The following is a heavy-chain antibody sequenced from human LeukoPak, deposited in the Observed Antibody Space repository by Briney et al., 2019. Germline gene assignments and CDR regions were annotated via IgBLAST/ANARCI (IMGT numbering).Heavy chain of an antibody. Sequence: EASVKVSCKTSGDTFSTYDIHWVRQAPGQGLEWMGRIIPIGAIADYAQKFQGRVTMTADKSTTTAYMEVRSLKSEYTAFYYCARISDSTRVTAAFDVWGQGTMVTV. CDR1: GDTFSTYD. V-gene: IGHV1-69*04. CDR3: ARISDSTRVTAAFDV. D-gene: IGHD2-2*01. CDR2: IIPIGAIA. J-gene: IGHJ3*01.